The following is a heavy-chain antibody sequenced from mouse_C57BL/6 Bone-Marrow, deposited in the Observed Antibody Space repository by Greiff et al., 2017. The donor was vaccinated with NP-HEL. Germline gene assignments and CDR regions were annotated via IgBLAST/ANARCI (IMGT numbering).Heavy chain of an antibody. CDR3: TRWLLHYDAMDY. Sequence: VQLQESGPELVKPGASVKISCKASGYSFTSYYIHWVKQRPGQGLEWIGWIYPGSGNTKYNEKFKGKATLTADTSSSTAYMQLNSLTSEGSAVYCCTRWLLHYDAMDYWGQGTSVTVSS. J-gene: IGHJ4*01. CDR1: GYSFTSYY. V-gene: IGHV1-66*01. D-gene: IGHD2-3*01. CDR2: IYPGSGNT.